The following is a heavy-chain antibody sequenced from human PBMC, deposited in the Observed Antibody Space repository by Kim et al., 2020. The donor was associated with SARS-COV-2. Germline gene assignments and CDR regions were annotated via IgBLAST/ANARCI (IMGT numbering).Heavy chain of an antibody. J-gene: IGHJ4*02. CDR3: ARGKTESVTTPLTY. D-gene: IGHD4-17*01. Sequence: ASVKVSCKASGYTFTTYALSRVRQAPGQGLEWMGWINTNTGNPTYAQGFTGRFVFSLDTSVSTAYLQISSLKAEDTAVYYCARGKTESVTTPLTYWGQGTLVTVSS. V-gene: IGHV7-4-1*02. CDR1: GYTFTTYA. CDR2: INTNTGNP.